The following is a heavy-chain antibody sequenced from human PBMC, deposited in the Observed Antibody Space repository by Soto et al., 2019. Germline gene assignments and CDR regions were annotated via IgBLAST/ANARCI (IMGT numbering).Heavy chain of an antibody. CDR2: VYYTGST. D-gene: IGHD2-21*02. CDR1: GASIRSTDYY. V-gene: IGHV4-30-4*01. Sequence: SETLSLTCTVSGASIRSTDYYWSWIRQAPGKGLEWIGYVYYTGSTYYNPSLMSRLTISVDTSKNQFSLKLTSVTAAETAVYYCVRTARQGAVAPHWFDRWGQGTLVTVS. CDR3: VRTARQGAVAPHWFDR. J-gene: IGHJ5*02.